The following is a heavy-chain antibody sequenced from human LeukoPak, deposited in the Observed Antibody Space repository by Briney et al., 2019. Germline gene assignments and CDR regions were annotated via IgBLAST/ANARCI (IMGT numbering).Heavy chain of an antibody. CDR2: ISSSSSYI. J-gene: IGHJ4*02. D-gene: IGHD3-3*01. CDR1: GFTFSSYS. Sequence: GGSLRLSCAASGFTFSSYSMNWVRQAPGKGLEWVSSISSSSSYIYYADSVKGRFTISRDNAKNSLYLQMNSLRAEDTAVYYCARDRGSVLRFLDWLLGPDYWGQGTLVTVSS. V-gene: IGHV3-21*01. CDR3: ARDRGSVLRFLDWLLGPDY.